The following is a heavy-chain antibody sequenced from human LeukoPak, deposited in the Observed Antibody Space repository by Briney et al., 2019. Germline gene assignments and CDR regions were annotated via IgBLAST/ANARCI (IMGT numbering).Heavy chain of an antibody. Sequence: PGGSLRLSCAASGFAFSNYWMHWVRQVPGKGLVWVSRITRDGSYANYADSVKGRFTFSRDNARNTLYPQMNSLRAEDTAVYYCARDGDGYNFDFWGQGALVTVSS. J-gene: IGHJ4*02. CDR3: ARDGDGYNFDF. CDR1: GFAFSNYW. CDR2: ITRDGSYA. V-gene: IGHV3-74*01. D-gene: IGHD5-24*01.